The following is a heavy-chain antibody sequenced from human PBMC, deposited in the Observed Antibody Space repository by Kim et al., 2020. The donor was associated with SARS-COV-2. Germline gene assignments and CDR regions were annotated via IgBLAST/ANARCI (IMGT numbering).Heavy chain of an antibody. J-gene: IGHJ4*02. CDR2: IKSKTDGGTT. D-gene: IGHD3-22*01. Sequence: GGSLRLSCAASGFTFSNAWMSWVRQAPGKGLEWVGRIKSKTDGGTTDYAAPVKGRFTISRDDSKNTLYLQVNSLKTEDTAVYYCTTRGMKAVATMIVVVNDYWGQGTLVTVSS. V-gene: IGHV3-15*01. CDR1: GFTFSNAW. CDR3: TTRGMKAVATMIVVVNDY.